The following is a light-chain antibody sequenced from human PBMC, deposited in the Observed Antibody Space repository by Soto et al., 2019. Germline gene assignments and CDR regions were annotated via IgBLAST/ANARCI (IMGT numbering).Light chain of an antibody. Sequence: QSVLTQPPSASGSPGQSVTISCTGTSSDVGGYDYVSWYQQHPGKAPKLIIFEVSKRPSGVPDRFSGSKSGNTASLTVSGLQADDEADYYCNSYAGDNNPHVVFGGGTKVTVL. J-gene: IGLJ2*01. CDR2: EVS. V-gene: IGLV2-8*01. CDR3: NSYAGDNNPHVV. CDR1: SSDVGGYDY.